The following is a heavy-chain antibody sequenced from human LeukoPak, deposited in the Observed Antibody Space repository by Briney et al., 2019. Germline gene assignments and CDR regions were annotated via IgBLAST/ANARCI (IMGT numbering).Heavy chain of an antibody. V-gene: IGHV3-74*01. CDR3: AREGCTIGAVCSSLLDH. CDR1: GLTFSNDW. J-gene: IGHJ4*02. D-gene: IGHD2-8*01. CDR2: INSDASTI. Sequence: GGSLRLSCAASGLTFSNDWKHWVRQVPGKGLVWVSRINSDASTINYADSVKGRFTISRDNAKNTLYLQMNNLRAEDTAVYYCAREGCTIGAVCSSLLDHWGRGTLVTVSS.